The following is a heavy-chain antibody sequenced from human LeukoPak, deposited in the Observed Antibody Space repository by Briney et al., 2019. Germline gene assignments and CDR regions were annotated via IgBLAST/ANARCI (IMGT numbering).Heavy chain of an antibody. J-gene: IGHJ4*02. D-gene: IGHD3-22*01. Sequence: GGSLRLSCAASGFTFSNYGIHWVRQAPGKGLEWVAVISYDGSNKYYAESVKGRFTISRDNSKNTLYLQMNSLRAEDTAVYYCAKGYGFDSSGSEHYFENWGQGTLVAVSP. CDR3: AKGYGFDSSGSEHYFEN. CDR1: GFTFSNYG. V-gene: IGHV3-30*18. CDR2: ISYDGSNK.